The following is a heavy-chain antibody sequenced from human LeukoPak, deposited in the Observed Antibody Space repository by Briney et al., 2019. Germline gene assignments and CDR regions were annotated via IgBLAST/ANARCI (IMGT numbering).Heavy chain of an antibody. J-gene: IGHJ4*02. Sequence: GGSLRLSCTASGFTFGDYAMSWVRQAPGKGLEWVGFIRSKAYGGTTEYAASVKGRFTISRDVSKSIAYLQMNSLKTEDTAVYYCTRDLRDFSSGYYLFDYWGQGTLVTVSS. CDR3: TRDLRDFSSGYYLFDY. V-gene: IGHV3-49*04. CDR2: IRSKAYGGTT. D-gene: IGHD3-3*01. CDR1: GFTFGDYA.